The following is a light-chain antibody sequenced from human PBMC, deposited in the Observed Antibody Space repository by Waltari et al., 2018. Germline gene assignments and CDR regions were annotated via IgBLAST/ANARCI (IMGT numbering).Light chain of an antibody. V-gene: IGLV2-23*02. CDR3: CSYAGSSTLT. CDR1: SGDIGSDNL. J-gene: IGLJ3*02. CDR2: EVP. Sequence: QSALTQPASVSASPGQSITISCTGTSGDIGSDNLVPWYQQHPGNAPKLMIYEVPKRPSGVSNRFSGSRSGNTASLTISGLRAEDEADYYCCSYAGSSTLTFGGGTKLTVL.